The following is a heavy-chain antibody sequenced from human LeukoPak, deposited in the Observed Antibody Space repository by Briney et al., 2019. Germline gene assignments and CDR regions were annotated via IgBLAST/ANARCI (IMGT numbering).Heavy chain of an antibody. CDR3: AKDSIARNGVYDAFDI. CDR2: VSSGGETT. V-gene: IGHV3-23*01. CDR1: GFTFSEYA. Sequence: GGSLRLSCVASGFTFSEYAMNWVRQAPGEGLEWVAGVSSGGETTYYADSVKGHLTISRDNSKNTLYLQMNSLRAEDTALFYCAKDSIARNGVYDAFDIWGQGTKVTVSS. J-gene: IGHJ3*02. D-gene: IGHD2-8*01.